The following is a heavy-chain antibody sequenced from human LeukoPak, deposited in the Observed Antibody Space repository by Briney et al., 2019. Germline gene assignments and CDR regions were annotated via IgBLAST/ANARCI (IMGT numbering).Heavy chain of an antibody. Sequence: SETLSLTCTVSGGSITNYYWSWIRQPAGKGLEWIGRIYTSGSTNYNPSLKSRVTISVDTSKNQFSLKLSSVTAADTAVYYCARGSYYYDSSGYKYWGQGTLVTVSS. D-gene: IGHD3-22*01. CDR2: IYTSGST. CDR3: ARGSYYYDSSGYKY. V-gene: IGHV4-4*07. J-gene: IGHJ4*02. CDR1: GGSITNYY.